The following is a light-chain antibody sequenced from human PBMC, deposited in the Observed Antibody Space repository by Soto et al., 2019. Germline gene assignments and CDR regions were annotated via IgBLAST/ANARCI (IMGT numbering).Light chain of an antibody. CDR1: SSDVGDYNS. CDR3: CSYVGSYSYV. V-gene: IGLV2-11*01. J-gene: IGLJ1*01. CDR2: DVS. Sequence: QSALTQPRSVSGSPGQSVTVSCIGTSSDVGDYNSVSWYQQHPGKAPKLMIYDVSKRPSGVPDRFSGSKSGNTASLTISGLQVEDEADYYCCSYVGSYSYVFGIGTKVTVL.